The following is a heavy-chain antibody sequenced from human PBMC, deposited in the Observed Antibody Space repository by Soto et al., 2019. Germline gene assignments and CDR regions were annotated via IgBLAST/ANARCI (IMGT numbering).Heavy chain of an antibody. CDR2: ISAYTDTP. CDR1: GYTFTNFG. J-gene: IGHJ5*02. D-gene: IGHD2-2*01. Sequence: AAVKVSFKASGYTFTNFGVTWVRRAPGQGLEWMGWISAYTDTPNYAQKFQGRVTMTIDTSTSTAYMDLRSLTSDDTAVYYCARVIPGVEAWFDPWGQGTLVTVSS. V-gene: IGHV1-18*01. CDR3: ARVIPGVEAWFDP.